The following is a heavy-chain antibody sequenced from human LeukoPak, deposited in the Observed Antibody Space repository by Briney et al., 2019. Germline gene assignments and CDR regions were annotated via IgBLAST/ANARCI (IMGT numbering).Heavy chain of an antibody. CDR1: GGSISSSSYY. V-gene: IGHV4-39*07. Sequence: PSETLSLTCTVSGGSISSSSYYWGWIRQPPGKGLEWIGSIYYSGSTYYNPSLRSRVTISVDTSKNQFSLKLSSVTAADTAVYYCARGRGADTASRSRPFDYWGQGTLVTVSS. J-gene: IGHJ4*02. CDR3: ARGRGADTASRSRPFDY. D-gene: IGHD5-18*01. CDR2: IYYSGST.